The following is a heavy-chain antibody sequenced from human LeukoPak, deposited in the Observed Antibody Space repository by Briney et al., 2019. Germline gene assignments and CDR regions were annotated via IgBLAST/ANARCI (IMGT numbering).Heavy chain of an antibody. CDR1: GLTFSDYH. D-gene: IGHD4/OR15-4a*01. J-gene: IGHJ4*02. CDR3: ARALVGASMASDY. V-gene: IGHV3-11*04. CDR2: ISDNGRTK. Sequence: GGSLRLSCAASGLTFSDYHMSWIRQAPGKGLEWVSHISDNGRTKYYANSVQGRFSISRDNAKNSLYLQMNSLRAEDTAVYYCARALVGASMASDYWGQGTLVTVSS.